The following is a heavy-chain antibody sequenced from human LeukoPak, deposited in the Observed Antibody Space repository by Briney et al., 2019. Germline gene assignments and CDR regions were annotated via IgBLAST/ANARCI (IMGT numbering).Heavy chain of an antibody. D-gene: IGHD6-19*01. V-gene: IGHV3-23*01. CDR1: GFTFSSYG. CDR3: ARGYSSGWYDY. CDR2: ISGSGGST. J-gene: IGHJ4*02. Sequence: GGTLRLSCAASGFTFSSYGMSWVRQAPGKGLEWVSAISGSGGSTYYADSVKGRFTISRDNSKNTLYLQMNSLRAEDTAVYYCARGYSSGWYDYWGQGTLVTVSS.